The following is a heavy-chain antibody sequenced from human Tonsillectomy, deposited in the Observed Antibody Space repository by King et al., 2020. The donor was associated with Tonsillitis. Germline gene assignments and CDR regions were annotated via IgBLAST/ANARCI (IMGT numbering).Heavy chain of an antibody. D-gene: IGHD4-17*01. J-gene: IGHJ4*02. Sequence: QVQLVESGRGVVQPGRSLRLSCAASGFTFSTYAMHWVRQAPGKGLEWVAVISYDGSNKYYADSVKGRFTISRDNSKNTLYLQMNSLRAEDTAVYYCARDIDDYGDYVGCFDYWGQGTLVTVSS. CDR3: ARDIDDYGDYVGCFDY. V-gene: IGHV3-30-3*01. CDR2: ISYDGSNK. CDR1: GFTFSTYA.